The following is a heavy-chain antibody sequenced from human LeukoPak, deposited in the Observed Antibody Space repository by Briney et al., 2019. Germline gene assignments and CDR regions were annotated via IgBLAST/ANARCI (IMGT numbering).Heavy chain of an antibody. CDR2: ISYDGSNK. Sequence: GGSLRLSCAAYGFTFSSYAMHWVRQAPGKGLEWVAVISYDGSNKYYADSVKGRFTISRDNSKNTLYLQMNSLRAEDTAVYYCARDRKGALNYGMDVWGQGTTVTVSS. CDR1: GFTFSSYA. V-gene: IGHV3-30*04. CDR3: ARDRKGALNYGMDV. J-gene: IGHJ6*02.